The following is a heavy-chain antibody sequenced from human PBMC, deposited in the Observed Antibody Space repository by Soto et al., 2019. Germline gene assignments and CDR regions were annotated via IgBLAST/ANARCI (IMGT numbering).Heavy chain of an antibody. D-gene: IGHD5-12*01. CDR3: ARGRLGPSGYDLDY. CDR2: VTHRGTT. Sequence: QVQLQQGGAGLLKSWETLSLTCTVYGGSFSDYYWNWIRQSPGKGLEWIGEVTHRGTTNYNPSLTSRVTXXRXTXXSQFSLTLTSVTAADTAVYYCARGRLGPSGYDLDYWGQGTLVTVSS. V-gene: IGHV4-34*01. CDR1: GGSFSDYY. J-gene: IGHJ4*02.